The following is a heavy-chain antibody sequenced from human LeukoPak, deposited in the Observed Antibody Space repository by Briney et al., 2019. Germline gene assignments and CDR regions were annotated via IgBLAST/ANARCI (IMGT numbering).Heavy chain of an antibody. CDR1: GYTFTGYY. J-gene: IGHJ5*02. Sequence: ASVKDSCKASGYTFTGYYMHWVRQAPGQGLEWMGWINPNSGGTNYAQKFQGRVTMTRDTSISTAYMELSRLRSDDTAVYYCASTYDILTGYTNWFDPWGQGTLVTVSS. D-gene: IGHD3-9*01. V-gene: IGHV1-2*02. CDR2: INPNSGGT. CDR3: ASTYDILTGYTNWFDP.